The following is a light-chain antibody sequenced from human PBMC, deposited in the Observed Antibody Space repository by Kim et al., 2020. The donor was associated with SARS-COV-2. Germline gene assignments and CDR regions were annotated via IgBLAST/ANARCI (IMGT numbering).Light chain of an antibody. V-gene: IGKV4-1*01. CDR2: WAS. CDR1: QSVLYSSKNKNY. Sequence: DIVMTQSPDSLTVSLGEGATINCKSSQSVLYSSKNKNYLAWYQQKPGQPPKLLIYWASTRESGVPDRFSGSGSGTDFTLTISSLQAEDVAIYYCQQYYTIPPTFGQGTKLEIK. CDR3: QQYYTIPPT. J-gene: IGKJ2*01.